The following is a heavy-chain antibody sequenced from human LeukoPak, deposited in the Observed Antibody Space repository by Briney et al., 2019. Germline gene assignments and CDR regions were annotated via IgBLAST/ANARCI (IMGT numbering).Heavy chain of an antibody. Sequence: SVKVSCKASGGTFSSYAISWVRQAPGQGLEWMGGIIPIFGTANCAQKFQGRVTITADESTSTAYMELSSLRSEDTAVYYCARERKGSGSYRYGMDVWGKGTTVTVSS. CDR2: IIPIFGTA. CDR3: ARERKGSGSYRYGMDV. V-gene: IGHV1-69*13. D-gene: IGHD3-10*01. J-gene: IGHJ6*04. CDR1: GGTFSSYA.